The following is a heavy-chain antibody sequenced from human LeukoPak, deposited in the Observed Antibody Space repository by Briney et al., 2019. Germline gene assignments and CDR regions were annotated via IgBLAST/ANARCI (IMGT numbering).Heavy chain of an antibody. CDR2: INPNSGGT. V-gene: IGHV1-2*02. CDR3: ARDEGDYYGSGSYPLIDY. Sequence: ASVKVPCKASGYTFTGYYMHWVRQAPGQGLEWMGWINPNSGGTNYAQKFQGRVTMTRDTSISTAYMELSRLRSDDTAVYYCARDEGDYYGSGSYPLIDYWGQGTLVTVSS. D-gene: IGHD3-10*01. CDR1: GYTFTGYY. J-gene: IGHJ4*02.